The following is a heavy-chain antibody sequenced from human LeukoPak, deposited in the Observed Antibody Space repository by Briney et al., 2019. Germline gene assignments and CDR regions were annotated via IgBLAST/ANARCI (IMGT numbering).Heavy chain of an antibody. CDR3: ARGLTCGWVRGGVCQGPNYYMDV. CDR2: INHSGST. J-gene: IGHJ6*03. Sequence: SETLSLTCAVYGGSFSGYYWSWIRQPPGKGLEWIGEINHSGSTHYNPSVKSRVTISVDTSKNQFSLKLSSVTAADTAVYYCARGLTCGWVRGGVCQGPNYYMDVWGKGTTVTVSS. V-gene: IGHV4-34*01. CDR1: GGSFSGYY. D-gene: IGHD2-8*02.